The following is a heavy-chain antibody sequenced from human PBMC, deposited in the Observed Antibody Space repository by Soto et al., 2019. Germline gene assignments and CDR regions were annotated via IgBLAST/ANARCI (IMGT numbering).Heavy chain of an antibody. V-gene: IGHV4-59*01. CDR3: ARAPATVVTQNYAFDI. CDR1: GGSISSYY. CDR2: IYYSGST. Sequence: SETLSLTCTVSGGSISSYYWSWIRQPPGKGLEWIGSIYYSGSTNYNPSLKSRVTISVDTSKNQFSLKLSSVTAADAAVYYGARAPATVVTQNYAFDIWGQGTMVTVSS. D-gene: IGHD4-17*01. J-gene: IGHJ3*02.